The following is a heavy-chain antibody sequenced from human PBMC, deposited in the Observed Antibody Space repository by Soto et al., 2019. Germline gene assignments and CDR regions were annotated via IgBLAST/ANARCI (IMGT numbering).Heavy chain of an antibody. CDR1: GYTFTSYY. CDR2: INPSGGST. Sequence: QVQLVQSGAEVKKPGASVKVSCKASGYTFTSYYMYWVRQAPGQGLEWMGIINPSGGSTSYAQKFQGRVTMTRDTSTNTVYMERSSLRSEDTAVYYCARVEMATIKGNAFDIWGQGTMVTVSS. V-gene: IGHV1-46*01. CDR3: ARVEMATIKGNAFDI. J-gene: IGHJ3*02. D-gene: IGHD5-12*01.